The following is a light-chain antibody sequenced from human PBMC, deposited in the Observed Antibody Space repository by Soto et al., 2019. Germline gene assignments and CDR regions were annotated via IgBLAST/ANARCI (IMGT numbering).Light chain of an antibody. CDR1: QSISSY. Sequence: DIQMTQSPSSLSASVGDRVTITCRASQSISSYLNWYQQKPGIAPKLLIYAASNLQSGVPSRFSGIGSGTDFTLTISSLQPEDFATYYCQQSYSTPWTFGQGTKVEIK. J-gene: IGKJ1*01. CDR3: QQSYSTPWT. V-gene: IGKV1-39*01. CDR2: AAS.